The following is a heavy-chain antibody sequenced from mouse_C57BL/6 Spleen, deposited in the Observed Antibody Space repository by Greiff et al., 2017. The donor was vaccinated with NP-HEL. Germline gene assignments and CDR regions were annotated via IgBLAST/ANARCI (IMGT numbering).Heavy chain of an antibody. J-gene: IGHJ3*01. Sequence: QVQLQQPGAELVKPGASVKLSCKASGYTFTSYWMHWVKQRPGQGLEWIGMIHPNSGSTNYNEKFKSKATLTVDKSSSTAYMQLSSLTSEDSAVYYCAREADDFAWFADWGQGTLVTVSA. CDR1: GYTFTSYW. D-gene: IGHD2-4*01. V-gene: IGHV1-64*01. CDR2: IHPNSGST. CDR3: AREADDFAWFAD.